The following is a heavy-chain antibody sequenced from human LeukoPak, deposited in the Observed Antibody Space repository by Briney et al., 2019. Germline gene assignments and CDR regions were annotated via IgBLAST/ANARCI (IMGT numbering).Heavy chain of an antibody. CDR1: GGTFSSYA. J-gene: IGHJ5*02. CDR3: ARDNSVRDEAWWFNP. D-gene: IGHD5-24*01. Sequence: SVKVSCKASGGTFSSYAISWVRQGPGQGLEWMGGIIPIFGTANYAQTFQGRVTITADESTSTAYMELSSLRPEDTAVYYCARDNSVRDEAWWFNPWGQGTLVTVSS. V-gene: IGHV1-69*13. CDR2: IIPIFGTA.